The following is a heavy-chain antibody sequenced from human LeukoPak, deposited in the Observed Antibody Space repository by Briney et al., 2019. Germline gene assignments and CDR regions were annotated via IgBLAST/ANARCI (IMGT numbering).Heavy chain of an antibody. CDR3: AKDNYYYDSSGYYYLYFDY. V-gene: IGHV3-23*01. Sequence: GGSLRLSCAASGFTFSSYSMNWVRQAPGKGLEWVSVISGSGGNTYYADSVKGRFTISRDNSKNTLYLQMNSLRAEDTALYYCAKDNYYYDSSGYYYLYFDYWGQGALVTVSS. J-gene: IGHJ4*02. D-gene: IGHD3-22*01. CDR2: ISGSGGNT. CDR1: GFTFSSYS.